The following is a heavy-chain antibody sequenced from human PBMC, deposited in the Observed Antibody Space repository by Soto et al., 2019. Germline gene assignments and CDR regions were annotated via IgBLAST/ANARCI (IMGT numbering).Heavy chain of an antibody. CDR1: GGTFSSYA. V-gene: IGHV1-69*13. CDR2: IIPIFGTA. D-gene: IGHD5-18*01. Sequence: SVKVSCKASGGTFSSYAISWVRQAPGQGLEWMGGIIPIFGTANYAQKFQGRVTITADESTSTAYMELSSLRSEDTAVYYCATSLKNVDTAIRSDYWGQGTLVTVSS. CDR3: ATSLKNVDTAIRSDY. J-gene: IGHJ4*02.